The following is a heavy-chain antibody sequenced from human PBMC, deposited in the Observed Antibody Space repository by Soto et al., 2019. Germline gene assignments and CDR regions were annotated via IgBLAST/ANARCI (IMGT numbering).Heavy chain of an antibody. CDR1: GGSISSSSYY. Sequence: QLQLQESGPGLVKPSETLSLTCTVSGGSISSSSYYWGWIRQPPGKGLEWIGSIYYSGSTYYNPSLKSRVTISVDTSKNQFSLKLSSVTAADTAVYYCARRWLVPHNWFDPWGQGTLVTVSS. CDR3: ARRWLVPHNWFDP. J-gene: IGHJ5*02. D-gene: IGHD6-19*01. CDR2: IYYSGST. V-gene: IGHV4-39*01.